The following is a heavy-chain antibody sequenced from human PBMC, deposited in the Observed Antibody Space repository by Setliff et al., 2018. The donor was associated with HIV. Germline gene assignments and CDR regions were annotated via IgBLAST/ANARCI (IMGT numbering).Heavy chain of an antibody. D-gene: IGHD3-22*01. J-gene: IGHJ4*02. CDR1: GYTFSSYG. CDR2: STPILDTT. CDR3: ARAYYYDSSGYYIPYYFDY. Sequence: SVKVSCKASGYTFSSYGITWVRQAPGQGLEWMGGSTPILDTTNYAQKFQGRVTITADKSTSTAYMELSSLRSEDTAVYYCARAYYYDSSGYYIPYYFDYWGQGTLVTVSS. V-gene: IGHV1-69*06.